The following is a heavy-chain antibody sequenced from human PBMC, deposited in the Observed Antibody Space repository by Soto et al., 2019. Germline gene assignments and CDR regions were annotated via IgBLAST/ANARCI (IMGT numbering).Heavy chain of an antibody. CDR2: IYYSGST. CDR1: GGSISSGGYY. CDR3: ATRDGYNSGGEY. D-gene: IGHD5-12*01. V-gene: IGHV4-31*03. J-gene: IGHJ4*02. Sequence: SETLSLSCTVSGGSISSGGYYWSWIRQHPGKGLEWIGYIYYSGSTYYNPSLKSRVAISVDTSKNQFSLRLSSVTAADTAVYYCATRDGYNSGGEYWGQGTLVTVSS.